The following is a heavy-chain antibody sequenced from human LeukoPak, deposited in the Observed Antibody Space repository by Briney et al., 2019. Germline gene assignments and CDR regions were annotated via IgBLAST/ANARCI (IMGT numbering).Heavy chain of an antibody. Sequence: GGSLRLSCAASGFTFDDYAMHWVRQAPGKGLEWVSLITWDGGSTYYADSVKGRFTISRDNSKNSLSLQMNNLRAEDTALYYCAKGTSSWHEFDYWGQGTLVTVSS. CDR2: ITWDGGST. V-gene: IGHV3-43D*03. CDR3: AKGTSSWHEFDY. D-gene: IGHD6-13*01. CDR1: GFTFDDYA. J-gene: IGHJ4*02.